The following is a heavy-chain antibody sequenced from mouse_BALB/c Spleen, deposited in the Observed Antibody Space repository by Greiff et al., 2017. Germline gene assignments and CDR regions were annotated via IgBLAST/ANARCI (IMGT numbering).Heavy chain of an antibody. D-gene: IGHD2-2*01. Sequence: EVLLVESGGGLVQPGGSLRLSCATSGFTFTDYYMSWVRQPPGKALEWLGFIRNKANGYTTEYSASVKGRFTISRDTSQSILYLQMNTLRAEDSATYYCARVNGYDVGGDYFDYWGQGTTLTVSS. CDR3: ARVNGYDVGGDYFDY. J-gene: IGHJ2*01. CDR1: GFTFTDYY. CDR2: IRNKANGYTT. V-gene: IGHV7-3*02.